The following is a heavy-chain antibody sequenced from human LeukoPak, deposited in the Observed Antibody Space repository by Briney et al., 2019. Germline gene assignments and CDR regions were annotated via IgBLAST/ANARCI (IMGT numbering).Heavy chain of an antibody. CDR3: ARGPAY. CDR1: GFTFSSNE. CDR2: ISSGASTI. Sequence: GGSLRLSCAASGFTFSSNEMSWVRQAPGKGREWCAYISSGASTIYYADSVKGRFTISRDNAKTSLYLQMNGLRVEDTAVYYCARGPAYWGQGTLVTVSS. V-gene: IGHV3-48*03. J-gene: IGHJ4*02.